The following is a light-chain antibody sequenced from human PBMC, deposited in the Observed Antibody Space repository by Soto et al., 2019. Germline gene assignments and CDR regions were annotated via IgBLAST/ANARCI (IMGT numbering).Light chain of an antibody. CDR2: GAS. CDR3: QLSHTTLT. Sequence: SQMTQSPSSLSASVGGRVTTSCRASQTIATFLNWYQQKPGKAPKLLIYGASTLQSGVPSRFSGSGSGADFTLTISSLQPEDSATYYCQLSHTTLTFGQGTRLETK. CDR1: QTIATF. V-gene: IGKV1-39*01. J-gene: IGKJ5*01.